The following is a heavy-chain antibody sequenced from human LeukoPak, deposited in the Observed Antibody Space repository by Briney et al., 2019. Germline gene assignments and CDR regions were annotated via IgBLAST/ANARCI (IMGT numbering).Heavy chain of an antibody. V-gene: IGHV3-21*01. CDR1: GFTFSSYN. Sequence: GGSLRLSCAASGFTFSSYNMNWVRQAPGKGLEWVSSISSSSGYIYYADSVKGRFTISRDNAKNSLYLQMNSLRAEDTAVYYCARVIVFRGYMDVWGKGTTVTVSS. J-gene: IGHJ6*03. CDR3: ARVIVFRGYMDV. D-gene: IGHD1-26*01. CDR2: ISSSSGYI.